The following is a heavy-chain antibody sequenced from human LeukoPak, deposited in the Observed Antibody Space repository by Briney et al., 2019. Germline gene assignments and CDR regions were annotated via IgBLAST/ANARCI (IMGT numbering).Heavy chain of an antibody. J-gene: IGHJ3*02. CDR2: IKQDGSEK. CDR3: ARVRIAVAVSAFDI. Sequence: GGSLRLSCAASGFTFSDYYMSWIRQAPGKGLEWVANIKQDGSEKYYVDSVKGRFTISRDNAKNSLYLQMSILRAADTAVYYCARVRIAVAVSAFDIWGQGTMVTVSS. D-gene: IGHD6-19*01. V-gene: IGHV3-7*01. CDR1: GFTFSDYY.